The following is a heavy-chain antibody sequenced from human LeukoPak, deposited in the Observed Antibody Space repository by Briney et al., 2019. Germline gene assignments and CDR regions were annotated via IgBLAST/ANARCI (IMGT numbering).Heavy chain of an antibody. Sequence: GGSLRLSCSVSGGSISDLTMHWVRQAPGKGLEYVSVVNTDGGSTHYGDSVRGRFTVSRDNSKNAVYLQMSSLTSDDAAVYYCVRDLWGFDYWGQGTLVTVSS. CDR3: VRDLWGFDY. V-gene: IGHV3-64D*06. J-gene: IGHJ4*02. CDR2: VNTDGGST. CDR1: GGSISDLT. D-gene: IGHD7-27*01.